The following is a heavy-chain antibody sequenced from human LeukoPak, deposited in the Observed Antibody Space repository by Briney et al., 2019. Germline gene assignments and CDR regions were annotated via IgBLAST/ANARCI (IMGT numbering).Heavy chain of an antibody. CDR1: GFTFSSYG. J-gene: IGHJ6*02. V-gene: IGHV3-30*02. CDR3: AKDLRNYYGMDV. D-gene: IGHD3-9*01. Sequence: GGSLRLSCAASGFTFSSYGMHWVRQAPGKGLEWVAFIRYDGSNKYYADSVKGRFTISRDNSKNTLYLQMNSLRAEDTAVYYCAKDLRNYYGMDVWGQGTTVTVSS. CDR2: IRYDGSNK.